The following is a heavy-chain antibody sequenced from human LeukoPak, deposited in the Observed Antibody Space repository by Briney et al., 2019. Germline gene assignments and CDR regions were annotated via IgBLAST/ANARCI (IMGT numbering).Heavy chain of an antibody. J-gene: IGHJ6*02. Sequence: GGSLRLSCVASEFTFEDYAMSWVRQVPGKGLEWVSLVSGDGYTTYYADSVKGRFTISRDNSKNSLYLQMNSLRAEDTALYYCAKEVVEVIPTAVDGGLYFYYYGMDVWGQGTTVIVSS. CDR2: VSGDGYTT. CDR3: AKEVVEVIPTAVDGGLYFYYYGMDV. D-gene: IGHD2-2*01. V-gene: IGHV3-43*02. CDR1: EFTFEDYA.